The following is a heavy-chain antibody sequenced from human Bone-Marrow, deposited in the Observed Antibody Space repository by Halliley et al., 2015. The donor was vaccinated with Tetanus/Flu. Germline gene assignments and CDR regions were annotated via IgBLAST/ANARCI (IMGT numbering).Heavy chain of an antibody. CDR3: ARERRDGYNYYNYYGMDV. J-gene: IGHJ6*01. D-gene: IGHD5-12*01. CDR2: IYGGGST. V-gene: IGHV3-53*01. Sequence: IYGGGSTYYADSVKGRFTISRDNSKNTVYLQMNSLRAEDTAVYYCARERRDGYNYYNYYGMDVWGQGTTVTVSS.